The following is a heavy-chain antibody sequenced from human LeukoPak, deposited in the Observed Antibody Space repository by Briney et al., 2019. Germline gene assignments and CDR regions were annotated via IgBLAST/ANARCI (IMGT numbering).Heavy chain of an antibody. CDR1: GDSVLSNSVT. CDR3: ARRLTQYDCFDP. V-gene: IGHV6-1*01. CDR2: TYYRSTWYN. D-gene: IGHD2-2*01. Sequence: SQTLSLTCAISGDSVLSNSVTWNWIRQSPSKGLEWLGRTYYRSTWYNDYAVSVRGRITVNPDTSKNQFSLHLNSVTPEDTAVYYCARRLTQYDCFDPWGQGILVTVSS. J-gene: IGHJ5*02.